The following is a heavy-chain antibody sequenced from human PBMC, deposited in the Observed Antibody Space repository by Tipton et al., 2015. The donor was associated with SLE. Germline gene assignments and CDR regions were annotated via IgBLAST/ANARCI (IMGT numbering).Heavy chain of an antibody. V-gene: IGHV4-59*07. CDR3: ARHLGVIVAFEV. CDR1: GVSISTYY. Sequence: TLSLTCSVSGVSISTYYWSWIRQSPRKGLEWIGFFYFSGSSQYNPSLKSRVAISADTSNNQFSLELRSVTAADTAVYYCARHLGVIVAFEVWGQGTVLTVSS. CDR2: FYFSGSS. D-gene: IGHD3-10*01. J-gene: IGHJ3*01.